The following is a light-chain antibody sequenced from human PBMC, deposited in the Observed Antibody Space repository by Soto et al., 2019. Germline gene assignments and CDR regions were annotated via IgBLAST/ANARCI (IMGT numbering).Light chain of an antibody. CDR2: AAS. CDR3: PQLRMYSST. CDR1: QDIAIY. V-gene: IGKV1-9*01. Sequence: IQLTQSPSSLSASVGDRVTITCRVSQDIAIYLAWYQQKTGEAPKLLIYAASTLYGGVPSRFSGSGSGTDFALTITSLQAEDFATYYCPQLRMYSSTFGGGTKVETK. J-gene: IGKJ4*01.